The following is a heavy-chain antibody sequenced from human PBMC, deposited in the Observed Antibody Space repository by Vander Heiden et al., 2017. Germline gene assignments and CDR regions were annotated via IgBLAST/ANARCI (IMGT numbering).Heavy chain of an antibody. V-gene: IGHV3-53*01. Sequence: EVQLVESGGGLIQPGGSLRLSCAASGFTVSSNYMSWVRQAQGKGLEWVSVIYSGGSTYYADSVKGRFTISRDNSKNTLYLQMNSLRAEDTAVYYCASSGSSSWYSPYYYYGMDVWGQGTTVTVSS. J-gene: IGHJ6*02. CDR2: IYSGGST. D-gene: IGHD6-13*01. CDR3: ASSGSSSWYSPYYYYGMDV. CDR1: GFTVSSNY.